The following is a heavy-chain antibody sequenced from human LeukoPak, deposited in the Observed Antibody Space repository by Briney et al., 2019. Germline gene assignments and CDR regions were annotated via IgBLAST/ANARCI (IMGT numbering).Heavy chain of an antibody. CDR2: IYHSGST. Sequence: SETLSLTCTVSGGSISSGDYYWSWIRQPPGKGLEWIGYIYHSGSTYYNPSLKSRVTISLDTSKNQFSLKMRSVTAADTAVYYCARGRVRFLYYFDYWGQGTLVTVSS. D-gene: IGHD3-3*01. CDR1: GGSISSGDYY. V-gene: IGHV4-30-4*01. CDR3: ARGRVRFLYYFDY. J-gene: IGHJ4*02.